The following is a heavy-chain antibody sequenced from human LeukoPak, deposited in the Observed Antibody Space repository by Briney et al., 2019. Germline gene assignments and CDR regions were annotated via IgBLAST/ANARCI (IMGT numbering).Heavy chain of an antibody. V-gene: IGHV3-30*12. CDR3: ASTAPVYYYDSSGYQRGRLYYFDY. D-gene: IGHD3-22*01. J-gene: IGHJ4*02. CDR1: GFTFSSYG. Sequence: GGSLRLSCAASGFTFSSYGMHWVRQAPGKGLEWVAVISYDGSNKYYADSVRGRFTISRDNSKNTLYLQMNSLRAEDTAVYYCASTAPVYYYDSSGYQRGRLYYFDYWGQGTLVTVSS. CDR2: ISYDGSNK.